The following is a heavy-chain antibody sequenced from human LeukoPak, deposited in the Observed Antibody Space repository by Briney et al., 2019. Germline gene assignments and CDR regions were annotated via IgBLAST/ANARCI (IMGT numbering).Heavy chain of an antibody. J-gene: IGHJ6*03. CDR1: GFTFSSYG. Sequence: GGTLRLSCAASGFTFSSYGMSWVRQAPGKGLEWVSAISGSGGSTYYADSVKGRFTISRDNSKNSLYLQMNSLRAEDTAVYYCARAIEEEVWYYYYMDVWGKGTTVTVSS. CDR3: ARAIEEEVWYYYYMDV. D-gene: IGHD3-16*01. CDR2: ISGSGGST. V-gene: IGHV3-23*01.